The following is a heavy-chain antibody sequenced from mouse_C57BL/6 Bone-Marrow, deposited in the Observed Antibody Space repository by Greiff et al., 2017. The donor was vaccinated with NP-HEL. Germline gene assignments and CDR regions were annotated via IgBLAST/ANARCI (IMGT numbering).Heavy chain of an antibody. J-gene: IGHJ1*03. CDR3: ARKVYYYGSSYVPYWYFDV. CDR1: GFTFSDYG. V-gene: IGHV5-17*01. D-gene: IGHD1-1*01. Sequence: EVKLMESGGGLVKPGGSLKLSCAASGFTFSDYGMHWVRQAPEKGLEWVAYISSGSSTIYYADTVKGRFTISRDNAKNTLFLQMTSLRSEDTAMYYCARKVYYYGSSYVPYWYFDVWGTGTTVTVSS. CDR2: ISSGSSTI.